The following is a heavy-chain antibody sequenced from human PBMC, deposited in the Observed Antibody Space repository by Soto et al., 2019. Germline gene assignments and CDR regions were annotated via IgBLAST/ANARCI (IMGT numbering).Heavy chain of an antibody. D-gene: IGHD3-10*01. CDR3: AHKSYYGSGSLAY. J-gene: IGHJ4*02. CDR1: GFSLSTGVG. V-gene: IGHV2-5*02. Sequence: QITLKESGPTLVKPTQTLTLTCTFSGFSLSTGVGVGWIRQPPGKALECLALIYWDDDKRYSSSLKSRLTITKDTSKNQVVLIMTNMDPVDTATYYCAHKSYYGSGSLAYWGQGILVTVSS. CDR2: IYWDDDK.